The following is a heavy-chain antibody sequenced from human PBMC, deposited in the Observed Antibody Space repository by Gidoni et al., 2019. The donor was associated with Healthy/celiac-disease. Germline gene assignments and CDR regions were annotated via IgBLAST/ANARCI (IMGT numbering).Heavy chain of an antibody. Sequence: EVQLVESGGGLVQPGGSLRPSCAASGFTLRSYDMHWVRQATGKGLEWVSAIGTAGDTYYPGSVKGRFTISRENAKNSLYLQMNSLRAGDTAVYYCARVMYYGSGRYYFDYWGQGTLVTVSS. V-gene: IGHV3-13*01. CDR3: ARVMYYGSGRYYFDY. CDR2: IGTAGDT. D-gene: IGHD3-10*01. J-gene: IGHJ4*02. CDR1: GFTLRSYD.